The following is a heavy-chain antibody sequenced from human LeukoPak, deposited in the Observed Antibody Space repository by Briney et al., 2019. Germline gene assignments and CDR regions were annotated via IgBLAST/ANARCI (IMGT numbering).Heavy chain of an antibody. V-gene: IGHV4-34*01. CDR2: INHSGST. CDR1: GGSFSGYY. Sequence: SETLSLTCAVYGGSFSGYYWSWVRQPPRKGLEWIGEINHSGSTNYNPSLKSRVTISVDTSKNQLSLKLSSVTAADTAVYYCARGPTGTPGYFDYWGQGTLVTVSS. J-gene: IGHJ4*02. CDR3: ARGPTGTPGYFDY. D-gene: IGHD1-1*01.